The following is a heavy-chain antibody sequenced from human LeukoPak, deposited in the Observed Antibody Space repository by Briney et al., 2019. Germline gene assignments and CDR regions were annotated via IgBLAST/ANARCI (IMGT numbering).Heavy chain of an antibody. CDR2: ISSSSSYI. D-gene: IGHD3-10*01. Sequence: GGSLRLSCAASGFTFSSYSMNWVRQAPGKGLEWVSSISSSSSYIHYADSVKGRFTISRDNAKNSLYLQMNSLRAEDTAVYYCARGEAMVRGVASFDIWGQGTMVTVSS. CDR1: GFTFSSYS. V-gene: IGHV3-21*01. CDR3: ARGEAMVRGVASFDI. J-gene: IGHJ3*02.